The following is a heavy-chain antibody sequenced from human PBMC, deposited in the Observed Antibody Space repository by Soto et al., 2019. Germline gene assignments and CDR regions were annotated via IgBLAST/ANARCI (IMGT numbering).Heavy chain of an antibody. CDR2: FVPLFGTT. V-gene: IGHV1-69*01. D-gene: IGHD3-16*01. CDR3: VTHGLGVSSPPYFDN. J-gene: IGHJ4*02. CDR1: GGTFSGYV. Sequence: QLVQSGSEVKKPGSSVKVSCQDSGGTFSGYVVTWVRQAPGQGLEWMGEFVPLFGTTNYAQRFSGRITITAEQSTSTAYIELRTLRSDDTAVYYCVTHGLGVSSPPYFDNWVQGTLVTVSS.